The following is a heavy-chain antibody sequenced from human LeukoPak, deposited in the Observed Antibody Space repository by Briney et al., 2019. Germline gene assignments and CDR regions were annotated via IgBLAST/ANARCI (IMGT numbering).Heavy chain of an antibody. D-gene: IGHD1-26*01. Sequence: GGSLRLSCAASGFTFGRYIMNWVRQAPGKGLEWVSSITSGSKYIFYADAVKGRFTISRDNAKNSLYLQMDSLRAEDTAVYYCATDTSGSYLDYWGQGILVTVSS. CDR3: ATDTSGSYLDY. CDR2: ITSGSKYI. J-gene: IGHJ4*02. CDR1: GFTFGRYI. V-gene: IGHV3-21*01.